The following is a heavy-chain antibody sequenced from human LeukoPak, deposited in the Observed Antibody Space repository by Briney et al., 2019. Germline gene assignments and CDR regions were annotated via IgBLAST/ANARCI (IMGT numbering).Heavy chain of an antibody. CDR1: GFTFSSYA. V-gene: IGHV3-30*02. CDR3: AEEESHYFDY. CDR2: IRFDGIDT. Sequence: GGSLRLSCAAAGFTFSSYAMHWVRQAPGKGLEWVAFIRFDGIDTYYADSVKGRFTISRDNSKNTLSVQMNGLRAEDTAVYYCAEEESHYFDYWGQGALVIVSS. J-gene: IGHJ4*02.